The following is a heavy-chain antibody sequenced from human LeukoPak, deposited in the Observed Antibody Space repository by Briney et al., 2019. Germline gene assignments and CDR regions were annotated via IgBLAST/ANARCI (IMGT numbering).Heavy chain of an antibody. Sequence: PSETLSLTCTVSGGSISNHYWTWIRQSPGKGLEWIGYIYYSGISDYNPSLRSRVTMSVDTSKNQFSLKSNSLTAADTAVYYCARDMLGYYYGSGNYGSFDTWGQGTLVTVSS. J-gene: IGHJ5*02. CDR2: IYYSGIS. V-gene: IGHV4-59*11. CDR1: GGSISNHY. CDR3: ARDMLGYYYGSGNYGSFDT. D-gene: IGHD3-10*01.